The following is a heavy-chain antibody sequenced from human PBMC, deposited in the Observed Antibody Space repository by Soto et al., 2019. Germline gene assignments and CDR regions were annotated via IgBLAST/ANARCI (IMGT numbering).Heavy chain of an antibody. CDR2: VGGNRSST. CDR3: AKARGSSPRWGYLDMDV. V-gene: IGHV3-23*04. Sequence: EVRLVDSGGDLIQPGGSLRLSCAASGFTFSSSAMCWVRQAPDKGLEWVSSVGGNRSSTFYADSVKGRFTISKDSFKNTLFLQMNRVRAEDTAVYYCAKARGSSPRWGYLDMDVCGKGTTFTV. J-gene: IGHJ6*03. CDR1: GFTFSSSA. D-gene: IGHD1-26*01.